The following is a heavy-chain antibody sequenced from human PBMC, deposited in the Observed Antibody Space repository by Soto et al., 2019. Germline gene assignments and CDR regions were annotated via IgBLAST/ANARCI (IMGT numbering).Heavy chain of an antibody. D-gene: IGHD6-13*01. CDR1: GGSFSGYY. Sequence: TSETLSLTCAVYGGSFSGYYWSWIRQPPGKGLEWIGEINHSGSTNYNPSLKSRVTISVDTSKNQFSLKLSSVTAADTAVYYCARLGIAAAGKHYYYGMDVWGQGTTVTVSS. V-gene: IGHV4-34*01. J-gene: IGHJ6*02. CDR3: ARLGIAAAGKHYYYGMDV. CDR2: INHSGST.